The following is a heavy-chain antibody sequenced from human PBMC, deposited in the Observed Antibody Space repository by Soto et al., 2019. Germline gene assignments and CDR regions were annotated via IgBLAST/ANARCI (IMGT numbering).Heavy chain of an antibody. J-gene: IGHJ5*02. CDR2: ISGYTGNT. CDR3: ARDERGSGSYFGRLNWFDP. Sequence: ASVKVSCKASGYTFTGYGISWVRQAPGQGIEWMGWISGYTGNTNYAQKVQGRVTLTTDTSTSTAYMELTSLTPDDTAVYYCARDERGSGSYFGRLNWFDPWGQGTLVTVSS. CDR1: GYTFTGYG. D-gene: IGHD3-10*01. V-gene: IGHV1-18*01.